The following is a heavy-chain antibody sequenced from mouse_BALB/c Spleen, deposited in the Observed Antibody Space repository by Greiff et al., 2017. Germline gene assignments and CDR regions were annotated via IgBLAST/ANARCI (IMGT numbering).Heavy chain of an antibody. CDR1: GFTFSSYT. V-gene: IGHV5-9*03. Sequence: EVKVEESGGGLVKPGGSLKLSCAASGFTFSSYTMSWVRQTPEKRLEWVATISSGGGNTYYPDSVKGRFTISRDNAKNNLYLQMSSLRSEDTALYYCARIPGSHYYGSSWYFDVWGAGTTVTVSS. D-gene: IGHD1-1*01. J-gene: IGHJ1*01. CDR3: ARIPGSHYYGSSWYFDV. CDR2: ISSGGGNT.